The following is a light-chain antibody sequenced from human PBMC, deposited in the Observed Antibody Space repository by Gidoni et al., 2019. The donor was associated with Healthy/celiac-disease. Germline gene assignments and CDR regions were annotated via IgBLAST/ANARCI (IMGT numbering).Light chain of an antibody. CDR3: QQYNSYWT. CDR2: KAS. CDR1: QSISSW. J-gene: IGKJ1*01. V-gene: IGKV1-5*03. Sequence: DIQMNQSPSTLSASVGDRVTITCRASQSISSWLAWYQQKPGKAPKLLIYKASSLESGVPSRFSGSGSGTEFTLTISSLQPDDFATYYCQQYNSYWTFGQGTKVESK.